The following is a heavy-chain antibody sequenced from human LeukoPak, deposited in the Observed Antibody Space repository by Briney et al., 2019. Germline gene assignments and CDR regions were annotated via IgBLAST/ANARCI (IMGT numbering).Heavy chain of an antibody. V-gene: IGHV3-30*02. CDR2: IRYDGSNE. J-gene: IGHJ4*02. CDR3: ARVWNYDSSVQFDY. CDR1: GFTFSSYG. D-gene: IGHD3-22*01. Sequence: GGSLRLSCAASGFTFSSYGMHWVRQAPGKGLEWVSFIRYDGSNEYYADSVRGRFTISRDNSKNTLYLQMNSLRAEDTAVYYCARVWNYDSSVQFDYWGQGTLVTVSS.